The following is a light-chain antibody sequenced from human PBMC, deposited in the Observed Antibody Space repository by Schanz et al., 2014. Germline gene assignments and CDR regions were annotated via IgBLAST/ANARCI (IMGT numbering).Light chain of an antibody. Sequence: QSVLTQPPSVSGAPGQRVTISCTGSSSNIGAGYDVHWYQQLPGTAPKLLIYGNNNRPSGVPDRFSGSKSGTSASLAITGLQAEDEADYYCCSYAGSNTLGVFGGGTKLTVL. CDR3: CSYAGSNTLGV. CDR1: SSNIGAGYD. CDR2: GNN. V-gene: IGLV1-40*01. J-gene: IGLJ3*02.